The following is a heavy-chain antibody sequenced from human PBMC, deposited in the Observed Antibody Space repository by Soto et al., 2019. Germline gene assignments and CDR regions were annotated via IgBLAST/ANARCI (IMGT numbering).Heavy chain of an antibody. V-gene: IGHV4-34*01. CDR2: INHSGST. Sequence: PSETLSLTCAVYGGSFSGYYWSWIRQPPGKGLEWIGEINHSGSTNYNPSLKSRVTISVDTSKNQFSLKLSSVTAADTAVYYCARGGQYCSGGSCYYPMHYYYYYGMDVWGQGTTVTV. J-gene: IGHJ6*02. D-gene: IGHD2-15*01. CDR3: ARGGQYCSGGSCYYPMHYYYYYGMDV. CDR1: GGSFSGYY.